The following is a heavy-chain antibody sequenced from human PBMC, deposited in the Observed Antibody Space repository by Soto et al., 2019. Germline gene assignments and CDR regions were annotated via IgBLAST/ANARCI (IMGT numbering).Heavy chain of an antibody. V-gene: IGHV4-30-2*01. CDR1: GGSISSGGYS. Sequence: PSETLSLTCVVSGGSISSGGYSWSWIRQPPGKGLEWIGYIYHSGSTYYNPSLKSRVTISVDRSKNQFSLKLSSVTAADTAVYYCARDRYSSHYWGQGTLVTVSS. D-gene: IGHD6-13*01. CDR3: ARDRYSSHY. CDR2: IYHSGST. J-gene: IGHJ4*02.